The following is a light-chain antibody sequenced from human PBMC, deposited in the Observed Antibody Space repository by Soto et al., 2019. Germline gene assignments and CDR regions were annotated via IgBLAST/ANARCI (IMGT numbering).Light chain of an antibody. Sequence: QSALTQPASMSGSPGQSITISCTGTSSDVGGYNYVSWYQQHPGKAPKLMIYEVRNRPSGVSDRFSGSKSGKTASLTIFGLQAEDEADYYCSSYTTSTTQVFGGGTKLTVL. J-gene: IGLJ2*01. CDR2: EVR. CDR1: SSDVGGYNY. V-gene: IGLV2-14*01. CDR3: SSYTTSTTQV.